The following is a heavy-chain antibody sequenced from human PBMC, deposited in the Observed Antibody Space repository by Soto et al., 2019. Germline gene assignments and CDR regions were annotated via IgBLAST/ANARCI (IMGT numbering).Heavy chain of an antibody. CDR3: ARGSWVGGSWTSNNYYYYGMDV. Sequence: QVQLVQSGAEVKKPGASVKVSCKASGYTFTSYGISWVRQAPGQGLEWMGWISAYNGNTNYAQKLQGRVTMTTDTSTSTAYMELRSLRSDDTAVYYCARGSWVGGSWTSNNYYYYGMDVWGQGTTVTVSS. D-gene: IGHD6-13*01. V-gene: IGHV1-18*01. CDR1: GYTFTSYG. CDR2: ISAYNGNT. J-gene: IGHJ6*02.